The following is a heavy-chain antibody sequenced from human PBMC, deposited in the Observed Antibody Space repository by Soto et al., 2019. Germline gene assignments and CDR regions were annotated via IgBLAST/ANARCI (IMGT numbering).Heavy chain of an antibody. V-gene: IGHV4-61*01. CDR1: GGSVSSGSYY. J-gene: IGHJ4*02. CDR3: AREGYNFDY. Sequence: SETLSLTCTVSGGSVSSGSYYWSWIRQPPGKGPEWIGYIYYSGSTNYNPSLKSRVTTSVDTSKNQFSLKLSSVTAADTAVYYCAREGYNFDYWGQGTLVTVSS. D-gene: IGHD5-18*01. CDR2: IYYSGST.